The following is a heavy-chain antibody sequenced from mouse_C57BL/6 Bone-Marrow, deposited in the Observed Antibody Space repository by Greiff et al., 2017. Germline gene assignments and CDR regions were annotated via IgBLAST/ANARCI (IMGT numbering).Heavy chain of an antibody. J-gene: IGHJ3*01. D-gene: IGHD2-1*01. Sequence: VQLQQSGAELVRPGASVKLSCTASGFNIKDDYMHWVKQRPEQGLEWIGWIDPENGDTEYASKFQGKATITAATSSNTAYLQLSSLTSEDTAVYYCTTGDYGNPFAYWGQGTLVTVSA. V-gene: IGHV14-4*01. CDR2: IDPENGDT. CDR3: TTGDYGNPFAY. CDR1: GFNIKDDY.